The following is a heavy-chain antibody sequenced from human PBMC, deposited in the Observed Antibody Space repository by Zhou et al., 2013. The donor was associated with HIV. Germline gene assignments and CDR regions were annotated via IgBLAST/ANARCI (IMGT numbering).Heavy chain of an antibody. CDR2: ISGNNGKT. CDR3: V. J-gene: IGHJ6*03. CDR1: GYTFTDYY. V-gene: IGHV1-2*02. Sequence: QVQLVQSGAEVRKPGASVKVSCKASGYTFTDYYIHWVRQAPGQGLEWMGWISGNNGKTKYAQKFQGRVTITTDESTSTAYMELSSLRSEDTAVYMDVWGKGTTVTVSS.